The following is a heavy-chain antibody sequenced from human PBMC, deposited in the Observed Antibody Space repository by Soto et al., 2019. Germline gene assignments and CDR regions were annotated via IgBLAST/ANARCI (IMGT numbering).Heavy chain of an antibody. CDR3: VRAETSRLHYFAY. CDR1: GDSVNSYY. J-gene: IGHJ4*02. Sequence: SETLSLTCTVTGDSVNSYYWSWMRQPPGKGLECMGYVYYSGSTNYNPSLKSRVTISVDTSKNQISLRLKSVTAADTAVYYCVRAETSRLHYFAYWGQGSLVTVSS. CDR2: VYYSGST. V-gene: IGHV4-59*02. D-gene: IGHD6-6*01.